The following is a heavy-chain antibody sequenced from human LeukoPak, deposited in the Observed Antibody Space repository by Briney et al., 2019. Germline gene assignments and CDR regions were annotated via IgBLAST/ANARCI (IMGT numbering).Heavy chain of an antibody. CDR2: IWYDGSNK. D-gene: IGHD3-16*01. CDR1: GFTFSSYG. CDR3: ASQGGGRWSASFWGDAHANYYMDV. J-gene: IGHJ6*03. Sequence: PGGSLRLSCAASGFTFSSYGMHWVRQAPGKGLEWVAVIWYDGSNKYYADSVKGRFTISRDNSKNTLYLQMNSLRAEDTAVYYCASQGGGRWSASFWGDAHANYYMDVWGKGTTVTVSS. V-gene: IGHV3-33*01.